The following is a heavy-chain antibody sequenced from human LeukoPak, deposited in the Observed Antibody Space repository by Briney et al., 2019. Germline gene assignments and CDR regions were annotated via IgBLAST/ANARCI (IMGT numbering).Heavy chain of an antibody. D-gene: IGHD2-21*02. CDR1: GGSISSGGYY. V-gene: IGHV4-31*03. Sequence: PSETLSLTCTVSGGSISSGGYYWSWIRQHPGKGLEWIGYIYYSGSTYYNPSLKSRVTISVDTSKNQFSLKLSSVTAADTAVYYCAGVEVVTAIDYWGQGTLVAVSS. CDR2: IYYSGST. CDR3: AGVEVVTAIDY. J-gene: IGHJ4*02.